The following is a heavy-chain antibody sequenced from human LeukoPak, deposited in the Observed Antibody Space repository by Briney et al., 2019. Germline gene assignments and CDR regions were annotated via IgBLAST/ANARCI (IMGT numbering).Heavy chain of an antibody. CDR2: ISSSGSTI. CDR1: GFTFSSYE. Sequence: GGSLRLSCAASGFTFSSYEMNWVRQAPGKGLEWVSYISSSGSTIYCADSVKGRFTISRDNAKNSLYLQMNSLRAEDTAVYYCARVKGRGDYWGQGTLVTVSS. V-gene: IGHV3-48*03. J-gene: IGHJ4*02. CDR3: ARVKGRGDY. D-gene: IGHD1-26*01.